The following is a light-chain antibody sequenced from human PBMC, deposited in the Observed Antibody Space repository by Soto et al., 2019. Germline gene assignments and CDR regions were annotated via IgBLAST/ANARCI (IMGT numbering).Light chain of an antibody. CDR3: QQSDSFPHT. CDR1: QGISNW. J-gene: IGKJ2*01. Sequence: DIQMTQSPSSVSASVGNRVTITCRASQGISNWLAWYQQKAGQAPKLLIYAASGLHSGVPSRFSGSGSGTDFTLTISSLQPEDFATYSCQQSDSFPHTFGRGTKLEI. CDR2: AAS. V-gene: IGKV1-12*01.